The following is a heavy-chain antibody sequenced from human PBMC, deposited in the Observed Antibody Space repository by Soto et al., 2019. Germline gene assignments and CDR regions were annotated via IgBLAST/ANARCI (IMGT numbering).Heavy chain of an antibody. CDR1: GYTFTGYY. CDR2: INPNSGGT. CDR3: ARIRWPKEAHYYYGMDV. Sequence: ASVKVSCKASGYTFTGYYMHWVRQAPGQGLEWMGWINPNSGGTNYAQKFQGRVTMTRDTSISTAYMELSRLRSDDTAVYYCARIRWPKEAHYYYGMDVWGQGTTVTVSS. V-gene: IGHV1-2*02. J-gene: IGHJ6*02.